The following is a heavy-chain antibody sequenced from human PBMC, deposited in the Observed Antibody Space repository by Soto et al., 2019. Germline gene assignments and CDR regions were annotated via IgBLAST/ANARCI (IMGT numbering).Heavy chain of an antibody. Sequence: SVKVSCKASGGTFSSYTISWVRQAPGQGLEWMGRIIPILGIANYAQKFQGRVTITADKSTSTAYMELSSLRSEDTAVYYCERGPGIVVVPAATNWFDPWGQGTLVTVSS. CDR1: GGTFSSYT. V-gene: IGHV1-69*02. CDR2: IIPILGIA. CDR3: ERGPGIVVVPAATNWFDP. J-gene: IGHJ5*02. D-gene: IGHD2-2*01.